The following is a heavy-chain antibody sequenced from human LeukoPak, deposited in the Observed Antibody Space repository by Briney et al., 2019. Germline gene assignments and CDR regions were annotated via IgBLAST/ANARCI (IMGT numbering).Heavy chain of an antibody. CDR3: ARGVRYYGSGSYYQDFFFDY. Sequence: SETLSLTCAVYGGSFSGYYWSWIRQPPGKGLEWIGEINHSGSTNYNPSLKSRVTISVDTSKNQFSQKLSSVTAADTAVNYCARGVRYYGSGSYYQDFFFDYWGQGTLVTVSS. V-gene: IGHV4-34*01. D-gene: IGHD3-10*01. CDR2: INHSGST. CDR1: GGSFSGYY. J-gene: IGHJ4*02.